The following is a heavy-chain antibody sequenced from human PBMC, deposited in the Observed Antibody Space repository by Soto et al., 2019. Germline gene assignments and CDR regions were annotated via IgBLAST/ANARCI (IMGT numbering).Heavy chain of an antibody. CDR1: GGSISSYY. J-gene: IGHJ4*02. CDR3: ARDRATDYDFWSGYYTGFDY. Sequence: SETLSLTCTVSGGSISSYYWSWIRQPARKGLAWIGRIYTSGSTNYNPSLKSRVTMSVDTSKNQFSLKLSSVTAADTAVYYCARDRATDYDFWSGYYTGFDYWGQGTLVTVSS. CDR2: IYTSGST. D-gene: IGHD3-3*01. V-gene: IGHV4-4*07.